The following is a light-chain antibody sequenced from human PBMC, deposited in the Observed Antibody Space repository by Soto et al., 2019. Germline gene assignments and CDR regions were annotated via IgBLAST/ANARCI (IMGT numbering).Light chain of an antibody. CDR3: QQYGSSPWA. V-gene: IGKV3-20*01. Sequence: ELVLTQSPGSLSLSPGESATLSCRASESVASNYLAWYQQKPGQPPRLLIYTASTRATDIPDRFSGSGSGTDFTLTISRLEPEDVAVYYCQQYGSSPWAFGQGTKVDIK. J-gene: IGKJ1*01. CDR2: TAS. CDR1: ESVASNY.